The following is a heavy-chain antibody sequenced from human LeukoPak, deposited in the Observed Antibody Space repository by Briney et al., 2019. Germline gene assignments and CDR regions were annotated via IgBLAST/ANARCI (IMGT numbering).Heavy chain of an antibody. CDR3: AREGGHSGYEFDY. J-gene: IGHJ4*02. Sequence: PGGSLRLSCAASGFTFSSYWMSWVRQAPGKGLEGVANIKQDGCEKYYVDSVKGRFTISRDNAKNSLYLQMNSLRAEDTAVYYCAREGGHSGYEFDYWGQGTLVTVSS. D-gene: IGHD5-12*01. CDR2: IKQDGCEK. V-gene: IGHV3-7*01. CDR1: GFTFSSYW.